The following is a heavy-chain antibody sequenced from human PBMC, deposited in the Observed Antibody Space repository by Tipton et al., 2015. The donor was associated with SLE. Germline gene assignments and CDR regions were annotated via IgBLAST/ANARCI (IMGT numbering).Heavy chain of an antibody. V-gene: IGHV4-34*01. CDR3: AREGDYFGGLSY. CDR2: INHSGTT. Sequence: TLSLTCTVYGGSFSGYFWSWIRQSPGKGLEWIGEINHSGTTNYNPSLKSRVTISVDTSKNQFSLQLSSVTAADTAVYYCAREGDYFGGLSYWGQGTLVTVSS. J-gene: IGHJ4*02. CDR1: GGSFSGYF. D-gene: IGHD3-3*01.